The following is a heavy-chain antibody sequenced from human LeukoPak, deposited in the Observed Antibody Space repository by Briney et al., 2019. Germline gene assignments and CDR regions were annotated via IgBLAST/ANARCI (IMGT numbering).Heavy chain of an antibody. D-gene: IGHD3-10*01. CDR2: IYHSGST. V-gene: IGHV4-30-2*01. CDR3: ARWFGEQQWFDP. CDR1: GGSISSGGYS. Sequence: PSETLSLTCAVSGGSISSGGYSWSWIRQPPGKGLEWIGYIYHSGSTYYNPSLKSRVTISVDRSKNQFSLKLSSVTAADTAVYYCARWFGEQQWFDPWGQGTLVTVSS. J-gene: IGHJ5*02.